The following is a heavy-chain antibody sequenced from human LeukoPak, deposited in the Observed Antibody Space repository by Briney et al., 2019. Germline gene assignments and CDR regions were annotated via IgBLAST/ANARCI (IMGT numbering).Heavy chain of an antibody. D-gene: IGHD3-10*01. CDR2: SHYSGST. CDR3: AEFVFF. CDR1: GGSISSYY. V-gene: IGHV4-59*04. J-gene: IGHJ4*02. Sequence: PSQTLSLTCTVSGGSISSYYWSWIRQPPGKGLEWIGSSHYSGSTYYNPSLKSRVSISVDTPKKQFSLRLSSASAADTAVYFCAEFVFFWGQGILVTVSS.